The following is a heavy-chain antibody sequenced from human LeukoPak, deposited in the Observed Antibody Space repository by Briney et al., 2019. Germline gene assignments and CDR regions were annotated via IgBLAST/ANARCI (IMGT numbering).Heavy chain of an antibody. V-gene: IGHV5-10-1*01. CDR3: ARLIESTSGYYYYGMVV. CDR2: IDPSDSYT. J-gene: IGHJ6*04. Sequence: GESLRISCKGSGYSFTSYWISWVRQMPGKGLEWMGRIDPSDSYTNYSPSFQGHVTISADKSISTAYLQWSSLKASDTAMYYCARLIESTSGYYYYGMVVWGKGTTVTVSS. CDR1: GYSFTSYW. D-gene: IGHD3-16*02.